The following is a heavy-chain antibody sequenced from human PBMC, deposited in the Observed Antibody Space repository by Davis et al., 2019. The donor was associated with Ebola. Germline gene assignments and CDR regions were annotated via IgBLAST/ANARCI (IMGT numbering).Heavy chain of an antibody. CDR2: IKQDGSEK. CDR3: ARIVGALAHYGMDV. CDR1: GFTFSSYW. J-gene: IGHJ6*04. D-gene: IGHD1-26*01. V-gene: IGHV3-7*01. Sequence: GESLKISCAASGFTFSSYWMSWVRQAPGKGLEWVANIKQDGSEKYYVDSVKGRFTISRDNSKNTLYLQMNSLRAEDTAVYYCARIVGALAHYGMDVWGKGTTVTVSS.